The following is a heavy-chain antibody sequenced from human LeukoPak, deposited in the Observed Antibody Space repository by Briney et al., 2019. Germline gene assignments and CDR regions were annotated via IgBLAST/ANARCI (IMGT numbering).Heavy chain of an antibody. V-gene: IGHV3-7*05. CDR3: AKDNGSGPALYHYYGMDV. J-gene: IGHJ6*02. CDR2: VNEAGSEK. Sequence: GGSLRLSCAASGFTFSSYWMSWVRQAPGQGLEWVANVNEAGSEKNYVDSVKGRFTISRDNSKNSLYLQMNSLRTEDTALYYCAKDNGSGPALYHYYGMDVWGQGTTVTVSS. D-gene: IGHD6-19*01. CDR1: GFTFSSYW.